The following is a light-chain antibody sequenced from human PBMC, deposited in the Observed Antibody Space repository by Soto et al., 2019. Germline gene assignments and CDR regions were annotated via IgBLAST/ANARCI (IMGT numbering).Light chain of an antibody. J-gene: IGLJ1*01. CDR1: SSNIGAGYD. CDR2: GNS. Sequence: QAVVTQPPSVSGAPGQRVTISGTGSSSNIGAGYDVHWYQQLPGAAPKLLIYGNSNRPSGVPDRFSGSRSGTSASLAITGLQPEDEADYYCQSYDTPVYVFGGGTKLTVL. CDR3: QSYDTPVYV. V-gene: IGLV1-40*01.